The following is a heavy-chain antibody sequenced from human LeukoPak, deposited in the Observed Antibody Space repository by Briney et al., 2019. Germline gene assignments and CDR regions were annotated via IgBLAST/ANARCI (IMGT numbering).Heavy chain of an antibody. Sequence: GTSAKVSCEASGVTFSTSAMQWVRQARGQRLEWIGWIVLGSGNAKYAQNFQERATITRDMSKSTAYMELSSLRSEDTAVYFCAAGAAAGCFDYWGQGSLVTVSS. CDR2: IVLGSGNA. CDR3: AAGAAAGCFDY. J-gene: IGHJ4*02. D-gene: IGHD6-13*01. V-gene: IGHV1-58*02. CDR1: GVTFSTSA.